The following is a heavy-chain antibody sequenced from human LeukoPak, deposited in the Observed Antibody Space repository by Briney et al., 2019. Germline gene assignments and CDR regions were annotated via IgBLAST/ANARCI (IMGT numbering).Heavy chain of an antibody. Sequence: ASVKVSCKASGYTFTGYYMHWVRQAPGQGLEWMGWINPNSGGTNYAQKFQGRVTMTRNTSISTAYMELSSLRSEDTAVYYCARDRYYYDSSGYLFDYWGQGTLVTVSS. CDR2: INPNSGGT. CDR3: ARDRYYYDSSGYLFDY. V-gene: IGHV1-2*02. D-gene: IGHD3-22*01. CDR1: GYTFTGYY. J-gene: IGHJ4*02.